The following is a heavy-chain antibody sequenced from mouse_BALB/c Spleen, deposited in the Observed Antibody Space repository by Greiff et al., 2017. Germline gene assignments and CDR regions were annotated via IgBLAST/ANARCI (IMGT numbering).Heavy chain of an antibody. CDR2: IYPGDGDT. Sequence: VKLMESGAELVRPGSSVKISCKASGYAFSSYWMNWVKQRPGQGLEWIGQIYPGDGDTNYNGKFKGKATLTADKSSSTAYMQLSSLTSEDSAVYFCATLNWDNWGQGTTLTVSS. CDR1: GYAFSSYW. V-gene: IGHV1-80*01. CDR3: ATLNWDN. D-gene: IGHD4-1*01. J-gene: IGHJ2*01.